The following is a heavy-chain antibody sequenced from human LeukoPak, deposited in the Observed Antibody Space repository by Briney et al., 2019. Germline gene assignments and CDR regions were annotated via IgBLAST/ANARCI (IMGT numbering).Heavy chain of an antibody. CDR2: INPNSGGT. V-gene: IGHV1-2*02. CDR1: GYTFTGYY. D-gene: IGHD2-2*01. J-gene: IGHJ5*02. CDR3: ARGPSIVVVPAALEPNWFDP. Sequence: AASVTVSCKASGYTFTGYYMHWVRQAPGQGLEWMGWINPNSGGTNYAQKFQGRVTMTRDTSISTAYMELSRLRSDDTAVYYCARGPSIVVVPAALEPNWFDPWGQGTLVTVSS.